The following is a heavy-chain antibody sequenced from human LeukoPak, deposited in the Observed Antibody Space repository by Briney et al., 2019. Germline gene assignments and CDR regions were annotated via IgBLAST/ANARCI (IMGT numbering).Heavy chain of an antibody. V-gene: IGHV3-53*01. J-gene: IGHJ4*02. CDR1: GFTVSSNY. CDR3: ARARVSSGWYGFFDY. Sequence: GGSLRLSCAASGFTVSSNYMSWVRQAPGKGLGWVSVIYSGGSTYYADSVKGRFTISRDNSKNTLYLQMNSLRAEDTAVYYCARARVSSGWYGFFDYWGQGTLVTVSS. CDR2: IYSGGST. D-gene: IGHD6-19*01.